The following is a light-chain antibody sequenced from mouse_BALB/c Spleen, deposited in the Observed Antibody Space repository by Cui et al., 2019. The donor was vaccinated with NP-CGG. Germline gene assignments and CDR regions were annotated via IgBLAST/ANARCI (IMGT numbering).Light chain of an antibody. Sequence: QAVVTQEYAFTTSHGETVTLTCRSSTGAVTTSNYANWVQEKPHHLFTGLIGGTNNRAPGVPARFSGSLIGDKAALTITGAQTEDEAIYFCALWYSNHWVFGGGTKLTVL. CDR1: TGAVTTSNY. V-gene: IGLV1*01. J-gene: IGLJ1*01. CDR3: ALWYSNHWV. CDR2: GTN.